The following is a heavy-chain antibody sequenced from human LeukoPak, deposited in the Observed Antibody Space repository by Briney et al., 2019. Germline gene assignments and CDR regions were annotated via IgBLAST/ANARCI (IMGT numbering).Heavy chain of an antibody. CDR1: GGTFSSYA. V-gene: IGHV1-69*01. J-gene: IGHJ4*02. D-gene: IGHD3-22*01. CDR2: IIPIFGTA. CDR3: ARGYDSSGYVDY. Sequence: SVKVSCKASGGTFSSYAISWVRQAPGQGLEWMGGIIPIFGTANYAQKFQGRVTITADESTSTAYMELSSLRSGDTAVYYCARGYDSSGYVDYWGQGTLVTVSS.